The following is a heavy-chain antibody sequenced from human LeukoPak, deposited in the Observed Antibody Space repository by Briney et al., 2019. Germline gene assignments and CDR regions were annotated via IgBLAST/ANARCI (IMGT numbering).Heavy chain of an antibody. V-gene: IGHV5-51*01. Sequence: NAGGSLKISCKASGYNFNTYWIGWVRQMPGKGLEWMGIIYPGDSDTRYSPSFQGQVTISADKSITTAYLQWSSLKASDTAMYYCARPIAPAGTDLGYWGQGTLVTVSS. J-gene: IGHJ4*02. CDR3: ARPIAPAGTDLGY. D-gene: IGHD6-13*01. CDR2: IYPGDSDT. CDR1: GYNFNTYW.